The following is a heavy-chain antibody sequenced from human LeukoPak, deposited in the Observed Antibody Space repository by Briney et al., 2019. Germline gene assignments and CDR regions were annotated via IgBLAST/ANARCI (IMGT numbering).Heavy chain of an antibody. J-gene: IGHJ4*02. CDR2: ISSSGSYI. CDR3: ARGYYGDPSQVYYFDY. Sequence: GGSLRLSCAASGFTFDDYAMHWVRQAPGKGLEWVSGISSSGSYIYYADSVKGRFTISRDNAKNSLYLQMNSLRAEDTAVYYCARGYYGDPSQVYYFDYWGQGTLVTVSS. CDR1: GFTFDDYA. D-gene: IGHD4-17*01. V-gene: IGHV3-21*01.